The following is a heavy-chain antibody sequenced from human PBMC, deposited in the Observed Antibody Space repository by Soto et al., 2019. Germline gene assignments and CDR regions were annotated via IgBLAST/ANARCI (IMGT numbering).Heavy chain of an antibody. Sequence: QVQLVQSGAEVKKPGASVKVSCKASGYTFTSYAMHWVRQAPGQRLEGMGWINAGNGNTKYSQKFQGRVTITRDTSASKDYKELSSLRSEDTAVYYCTRDQYSTRNWFDTWGQGTLVTVSS. V-gene: IGHV1-3*01. CDR3: TRDQYSTRNWFDT. J-gene: IGHJ5*02. CDR2: INAGNGNT. D-gene: IGHD6-6*01. CDR1: GYTFTSYA.